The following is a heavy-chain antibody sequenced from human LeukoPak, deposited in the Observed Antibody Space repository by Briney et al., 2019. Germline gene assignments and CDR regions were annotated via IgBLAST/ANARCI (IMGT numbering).Heavy chain of an antibody. CDR1: GYTFTSYG. CDR3: ARQLGYCSDGTCYFDC. D-gene: IGHD2-15*01. J-gene: IGHJ4*02. Sequence: ASVKASCKASGYTFTSYGISWVRQAPGQGLEWMGWISAYNGNTNYAQKLQGRATMTTDTSTSTAYMELRSLRSDDTAVYYCARQLGYCSDGTCYFDCWGQGTLVTVST. V-gene: IGHV1-18*01. CDR2: ISAYNGNT.